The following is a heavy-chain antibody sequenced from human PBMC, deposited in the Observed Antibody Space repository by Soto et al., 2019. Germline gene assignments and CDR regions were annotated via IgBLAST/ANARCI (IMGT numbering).Heavy chain of an antibody. J-gene: IGHJ5*02. CDR3: ARATTVTTTGWFDP. CDR1: GGSFSGYY. CDR2: INHSGST. V-gene: IGHV4-34*01. Sequence: QVQLQQWGAGLLKPSETLSLTCAVSGGSFSGYYWSWIRQPPGKGLEWIGEINHSGSTNYNPSLKSRVTISVDTSKNQFSLKLSSVTAADTAVYYCARATTVTTTGWFDPWGQGTLVTVSS. D-gene: IGHD4-17*01.